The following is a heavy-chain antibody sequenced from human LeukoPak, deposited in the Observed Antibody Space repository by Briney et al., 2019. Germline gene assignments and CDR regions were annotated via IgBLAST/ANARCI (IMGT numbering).Heavy chain of an antibody. CDR3: ARRTRITMVRGVISPSPLDP. CDR1: GGSFSGYY. J-gene: IGHJ5*02. V-gene: IGHV4-34*01. Sequence: SETLSLTCAVYGGSFSGYYWSWIRQPPGKGLEWIGEINHSGSTNYNPSLKSRVTLSVDTSKNQFSLKLSSVTTADTAVYYCARRTRITMVRGVISPSPLDPWGQGTLVTVSS. D-gene: IGHD3-10*01. CDR2: INHSGST.